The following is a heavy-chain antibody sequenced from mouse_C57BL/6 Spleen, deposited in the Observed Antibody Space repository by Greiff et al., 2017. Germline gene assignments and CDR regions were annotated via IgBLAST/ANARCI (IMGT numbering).Heavy chain of an antibody. CDR2: IYPGSGST. J-gene: IGHJ1*03. Sequence: QVQLQQPGAELVKPGASVKMSCKASGYTFTSYWLTWVKQRPGQGLEWIGDIYPGSGSTNYNEKFTSKATLTVDPSSSTAYMQLSSLTSEDSAVYYCARQLYGSSYWYFDVWGTGTTVTVSS. CDR3: ARQLYGSSYWYFDV. CDR1: GYTFTSYW. D-gene: IGHD1-1*01. V-gene: IGHV1-55*01.